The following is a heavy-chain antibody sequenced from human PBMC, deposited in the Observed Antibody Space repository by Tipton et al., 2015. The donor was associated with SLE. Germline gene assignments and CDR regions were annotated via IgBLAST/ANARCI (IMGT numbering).Heavy chain of an antibody. CDR2: INHSGST. Sequence: TLSLTCAVYGGSFSGYYWSWIRQPPGKGLEWIGEINHSGSTSYNPSLKSRVTISVDTSKNQFSLKLSSVTAADTAVYYCARGLRITIFGVVNRFDYWGQGTLVTVSS. J-gene: IGHJ4*02. CDR1: GGSFSGYY. V-gene: IGHV4-34*01. D-gene: IGHD3-3*01. CDR3: ARGLRITIFGVVNRFDY.